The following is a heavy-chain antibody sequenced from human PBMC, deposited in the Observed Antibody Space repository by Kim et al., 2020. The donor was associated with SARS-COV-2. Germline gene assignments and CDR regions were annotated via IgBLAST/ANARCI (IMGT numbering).Heavy chain of an antibody. Sequence: GGSLRLSCAASGFTFSSRAMSWVRQAPGKGPEWVASVNNGGNAYYADSVKGRFTVSRDITRDTLYLQMNSLRAEDTALYFCAKDHPSSGWPGFDSWGQGTLVTVSS. CDR2: VNNGGNA. J-gene: IGHJ4*02. CDR1: GFTFSSRA. D-gene: IGHD6-19*01. V-gene: IGHV3-23*01. CDR3: AKDHPSSGWPGFDS.